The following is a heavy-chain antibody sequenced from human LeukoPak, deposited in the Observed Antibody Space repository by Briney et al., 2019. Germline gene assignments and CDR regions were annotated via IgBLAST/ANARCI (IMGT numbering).Heavy chain of an antibody. CDR1: GFTFSNYF. CDR3: ARDPFGAVAGTDEDYYYGMDV. D-gene: IGHD6-19*01. Sequence: ASVKVSCKASGFTFSNYFIHWVRQAPGQGLEWMGWINPNSGGTNYAQKFQGRVTMTRDTSISTAYMELSRLRSDDTAVYYCARDPFGAVAGTDEDYYYGMDVWGQGTTVTVSS. V-gene: IGHV1-2*02. J-gene: IGHJ6*02. CDR2: INPNSGGT.